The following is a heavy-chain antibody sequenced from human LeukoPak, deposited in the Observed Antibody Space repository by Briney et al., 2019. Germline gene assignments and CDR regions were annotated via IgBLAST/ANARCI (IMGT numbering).Heavy chain of an antibody. V-gene: IGHV4-39*01. Sequence: SETLSLTCTVSGGSLSSSSYYWGWIRQPPGKGLEWIGSSYYSGSTYYNPSLKSRVTISVDTSKNQFSLKLSSVTAADTAEYYCASGTHSTEFDPWGQGTLVTVSS. CDR1: GGSLSSSSYY. CDR3: ASGTHSTEFDP. J-gene: IGHJ5*02. CDR2: SYYSGST. D-gene: IGHD3-10*01.